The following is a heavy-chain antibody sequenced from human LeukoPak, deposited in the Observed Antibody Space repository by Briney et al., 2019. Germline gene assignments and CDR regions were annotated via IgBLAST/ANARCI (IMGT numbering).Heavy chain of an antibody. D-gene: IGHD3-3*01. Sequence: PGRSLRLSCAASGFTFSSYGMHWVRQAPGKGLEWVAVIWYDGSNKYYADSVKGRFTISRDNSKNTLYLQMNSLRAEDTAVYYCAKDSNYDFWSGYSEPYFDYWGQGTLVTVSS. V-gene: IGHV3-33*06. J-gene: IGHJ4*02. CDR2: IWYDGSNK. CDR1: GFTFSSYG. CDR3: AKDSNYDFWSGYSEPYFDY.